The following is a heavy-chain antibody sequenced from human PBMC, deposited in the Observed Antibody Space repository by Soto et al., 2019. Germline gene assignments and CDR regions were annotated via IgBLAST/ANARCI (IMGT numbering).Heavy chain of an antibody. CDR3: AKDQKMITFGGARGAFDI. Sequence: EVQLLESGGGLVQPGGSLRLSCAASGFTFSSYAMSWVRQAPGKGLEWVSAISGSGGSTYYADSVKGRFTISRDNAKNSLYLQMNSLRAEDTALYYCAKDQKMITFGGARGAFDIWGQGTMVTVSS. D-gene: IGHD3-16*01. CDR2: ISGSGGST. V-gene: IGHV3-23*01. J-gene: IGHJ3*02. CDR1: GFTFSSYA.